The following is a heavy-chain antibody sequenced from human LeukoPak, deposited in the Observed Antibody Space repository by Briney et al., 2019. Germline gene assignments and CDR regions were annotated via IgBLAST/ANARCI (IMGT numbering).Heavy chain of an antibody. J-gene: IGHJ5*02. CDR1: GFSVSDYW. V-gene: IGHV3-7*01. CDR2: IKQDGSEK. D-gene: IGHD3-16*01. Sequence: PGGSLRLSCAASGFSVSDYWMTWVRQASGKGLEWVANIKQDGSEKTYVDSVKGRFTISRDNAKNSLYLQMDSLRVEDTAMYYCVRDGGTDWYDPWGQGTLVTVFS. CDR3: VRDGGTDWYDP.